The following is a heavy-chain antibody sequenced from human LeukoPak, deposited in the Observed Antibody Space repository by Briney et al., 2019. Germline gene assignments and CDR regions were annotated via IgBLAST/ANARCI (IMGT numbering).Heavy chain of an antibody. Sequence: AASVKVSCKASGYTFTSYGISWVRQAPGQGLEWMGGIIPIFGTANYAQKFQGRVTITTDESTSTAYMELSSLRSEDTAVYYCAFIAAAGTDYWGQGTLVTVSS. V-gene: IGHV1-69*05. CDR2: IIPIFGTA. CDR3: AFIAAAGTDY. CDR1: GYTFTSYG. J-gene: IGHJ4*02. D-gene: IGHD6-13*01.